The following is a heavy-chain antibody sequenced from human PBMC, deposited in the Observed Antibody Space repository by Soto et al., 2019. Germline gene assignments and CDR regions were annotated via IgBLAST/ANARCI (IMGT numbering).Heavy chain of an antibody. D-gene: IGHD3-16*02. CDR2: ISYDGSNK. V-gene: IGHV3-30*18. J-gene: IGHJ4*02. CDR1: GFTFSSYG. Sequence: QVRLVESGGGVVQPGRSLRLSCAASGFTFSSYGMHWVRQAPGKGLEWVAVISYDGSNKYYADSVKGRFTISRDNSKNTLYLQMNSLRAEDTAVYYCAKDLVWGSYRYTGGGDFDYWGQGTLVTVSS. CDR3: AKDLVWGSYRYTGGGDFDY.